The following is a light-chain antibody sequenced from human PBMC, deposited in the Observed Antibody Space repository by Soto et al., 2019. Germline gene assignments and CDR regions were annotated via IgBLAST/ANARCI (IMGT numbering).Light chain of an antibody. Sequence: EIVMTQSPATLSVSPGDRATLSCRASQSVDKDLAWYQQTPGQPPRLLIYDASTRANGIPARFSGSQSGTELTLTLSSLLSEDFAVYVCQQRSTWHTFSFGPGTKVDIK. J-gene: IGKJ3*01. CDR2: DAS. CDR1: QSVDKD. CDR3: QQRSTWHTFS. V-gene: IGKV3D-15*01.